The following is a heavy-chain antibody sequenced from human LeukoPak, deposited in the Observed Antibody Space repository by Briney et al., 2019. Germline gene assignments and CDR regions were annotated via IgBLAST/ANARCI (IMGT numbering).Heavy chain of an antibody. Sequence: ASVKVSCKASGYTFSRFGFSWVRQAPGQGLEWMGWIGVYNGAIDFAQKFRDRVTMTTDTSTSTAYMELTSLRSDDTAVYYCARDVGINRFDYWGQGTLVTVSS. CDR1: GYTFSRFG. V-gene: IGHV1-18*01. CDR3: ARDVGINRFDY. CDR2: IGVYNGAI. J-gene: IGHJ4*02. D-gene: IGHD7-27*01.